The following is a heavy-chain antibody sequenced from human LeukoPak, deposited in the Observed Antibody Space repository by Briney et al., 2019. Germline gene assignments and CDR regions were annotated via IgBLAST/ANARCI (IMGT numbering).Heavy chain of an antibody. CDR3: ARDVRYFDWSPFDL. V-gene: IGHV4-4*07. D-gene: IGHD3-9*01. CDR1: GGSISSYY. Sequence: SETLSLTCTVSGGSISSYYWSWIRQPAGKGLEWIGRIYTSGSTNYNPSLKSRVTMSVDTSKSQFSLKLSSVTAADTAVYYCARDVRYFDWSPFDLWGRGTLVTVSS. CDR2: IYTSGST. J-gene: IGHJ2*01.